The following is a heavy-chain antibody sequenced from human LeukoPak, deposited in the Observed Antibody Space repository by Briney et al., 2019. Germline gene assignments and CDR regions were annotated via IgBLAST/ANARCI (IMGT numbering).Heavy chain of an antibody. D-gene: IGHD5-18*01. V-gene: IGHV5-51*01. CDR2: IFPDDSDI. CDR1: GYRFTNYW. Sequence: GESLKISCKGSGYRFTNYWIGWVRQMPGKGLECIWIIFPDDSDIRYSPSFQGQVTISADKSVSTAYLQWSSLKASDTAIYYCARHTRGVDTALVQDAFDIWGQGTRVTVSS. J-gene: IGHJ3*02. CDR3: ARHTRGVDTALVQDAFDI.